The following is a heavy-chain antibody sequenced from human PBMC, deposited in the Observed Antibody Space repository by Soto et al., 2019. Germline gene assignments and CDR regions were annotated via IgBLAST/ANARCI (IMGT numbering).Heavy chain of an antibody. CDR3: ARGGGVGVAGSAAFDM. CDR1: GYPVTAYY. J-gene: IGHJ3*02. Sequence: QLHLVQSGAVVKKPGASVTVSCSASGYPVTAYYMHWVRQAPGRGLEWMGGINPATGAAKYTQTFHVRVTMTSDPSTSSVFMELSGLTSEDSAVFYCARGGGVGVAGSAAFDMWGQGTLVNVSS. D-gene: IGHD3-3*01. CDR2: INPATGAA. V-gene: IGHV1-2*02.